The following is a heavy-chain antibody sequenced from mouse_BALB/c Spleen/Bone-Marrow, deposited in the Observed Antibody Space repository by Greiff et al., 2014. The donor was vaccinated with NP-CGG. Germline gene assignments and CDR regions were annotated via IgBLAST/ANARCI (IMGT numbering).Heavy chain of an antibody. CDR3: ASYVYGYYFDY. V-gene: IGHV14-3*02. J-gene: IGHJ2*01. Sequence: EVQLQQSGAELVKPGASVKLSCTASGFNIKDTYMHWVKQRPEQGLEWIGRIDPANVNTKYDPKFQGKATITADTSSNTAYLQLSSLTSEDTAVYYCASYVYGYYFDYRGQGTTLTVSS. CDR2: IDPANVNT. D-gene: IGHD1-1*01. CDR1: GFNIKDTY.